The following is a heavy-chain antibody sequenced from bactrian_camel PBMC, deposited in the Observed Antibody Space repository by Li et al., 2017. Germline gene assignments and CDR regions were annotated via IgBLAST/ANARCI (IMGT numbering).Heavy chain of an antibody. V-gene: IGHV3S28*01. J-gene: IGHJ4*01. CDR3: GKPGGSWRGVPLD. D-gene: IGHD5*01. Sequence: QLVESGGGLVQPGGSLRLSCAASAFTFSTYYMTWVRQAPGKEREGVAVLDADGRTTLYRDSVKGRFTISKDNAKNTLYLELNNLKTEDTAMYYCGKPGGSWRGVPLDWGQGTQVTVS. CDR1: AFTFSTYY. CDR2: LDADGRTT.